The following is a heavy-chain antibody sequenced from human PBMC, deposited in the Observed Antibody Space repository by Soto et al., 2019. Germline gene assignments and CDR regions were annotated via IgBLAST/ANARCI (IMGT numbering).Heavy chain of an antibody. CDR3: ARAAGATVYGMDV. D-gene: IGHD1-26*01. Sequence: SDTLSLTCTVSGGSVSSGSYYWSWIRQPPGKGLEWIGYIYYSGSTNYNPSLKSRVTISVDTSKNQFSLKLSSVTAADTAVYYCARAAGATVYGMDVWGQGTTVTVSS. V-gene: IGHV4-61*01. CDR1: GGSVSSGSYY. CDR2: IYYSGST. J-gene: IGHJ6*02.